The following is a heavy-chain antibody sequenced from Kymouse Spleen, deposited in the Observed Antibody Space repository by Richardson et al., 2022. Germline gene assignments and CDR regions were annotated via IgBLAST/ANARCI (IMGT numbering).Heavy chain of an antibody. V-gene: IGHV4-39*01. J-gene: IGHJ4*02. Sequence: QLQLQESGPGLVKPSETLSLTCTVSGGSISSSSYYWGWIRQPPGKGLEWIGSIYYSGSTYYNPSLKSRVTISVDTSKNQFSLKLSSVTAADTAVYYCARRYYGSGSAFDYWGQGTLVTVSS. D-gene: IGHD3-10*01. CDR2: IYYSGST. CDR3: ARRYYGSGSAFDY. CDR1: GGSISSSSYY.